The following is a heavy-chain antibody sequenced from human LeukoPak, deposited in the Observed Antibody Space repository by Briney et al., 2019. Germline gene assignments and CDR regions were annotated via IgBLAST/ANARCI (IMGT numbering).Heavy chain of an antibody. J-gene: IGHJ4*02. D-gene: IGHD3-10*01. CDR3: ARAYGSGSPNDY. CDR1: GGSVSSGSYY. Sequence: SGTLSLTCTVSGGSVSSGSYYWSWIRQPPGKGLEWIGYIYYSGSTNYNPSLKSRVTISVDTSKNQFSLKLSSVTAADTAVYYCARAYGSGSPNDYWGQGTLVTVSS. CDR2: IYYSGST. V-gene: IGHV4-61*01.